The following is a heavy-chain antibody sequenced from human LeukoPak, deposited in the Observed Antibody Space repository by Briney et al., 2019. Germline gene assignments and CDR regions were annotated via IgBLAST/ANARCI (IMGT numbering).Heavy chain of an antibody. V-gene: IGHV1-2*02. CDR3: ARDHGSGRDWFDP. CDR2: INPNSGGT. Sequence: ASVKVSCKASGYTFTGYYMHRVRQAPGQGLEWMGWINPNSGGTNYAQKFQGRVTMTRDTSTSTVYMELSSLRSEDTAVYYCARDHGSGRDWFDPWGQGTLVTVSS. CDR1: GYTFTGYY. J-gene: IGHJ5*02. D-gene: IGHD3-10*01.